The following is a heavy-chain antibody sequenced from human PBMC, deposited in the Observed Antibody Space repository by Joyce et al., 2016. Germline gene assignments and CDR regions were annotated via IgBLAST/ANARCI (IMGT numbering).Heavy chain of an antibody. J-gene: IGHJ4*02. V-gene: IGHV3-30*04. D-gene: IGHD6-6*01. CDR1: GFIFRSYA. CDR3: ARSSIATRRGIGYFDN. CDR2: IGYDGSNK. Sequence: QVQLVESGGGVVQPGRSLRLSCAASGFIFRSYALFWVRQAPGKGLEWVAVIGYDGSNKYYAECVKGRFTISRDNSKDTLFLEMNSLRADDTAVYFCARSSIATRRGIGYFDNWGQGTLVTVSS.